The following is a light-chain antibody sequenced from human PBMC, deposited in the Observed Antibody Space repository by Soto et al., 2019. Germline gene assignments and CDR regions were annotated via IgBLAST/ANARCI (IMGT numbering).Light chain of an antibody. CDR3: HRHDTYQRA. Sequence: TQMTQSPSTLSASVGDSVSITCRASRDIGTWLAWFQQKPGRAPNLLIYRASTLSRGVPSRFSGSRSGPEFPLTISSLQHDDFEPYYCHRHDTYQRALGGGTKVDIK. CDR2: RAS. V-gene: IGKV1-5*03. CDR1: RDIGTW. J-gene: IGKJ4*01.